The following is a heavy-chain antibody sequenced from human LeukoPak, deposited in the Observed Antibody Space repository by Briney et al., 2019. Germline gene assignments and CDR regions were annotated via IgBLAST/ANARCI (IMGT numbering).Heavy chain of an antibody. V-gene: IGHV3-21*04. CDR1: GFTFSSYG. Sequence: GGSLRLSCVGSGFTFSSYGMNWVRQAPGKGLEWVSSISTSSSYIYYSDSVKGRFTISRDNSKNTLYLQMNSLRAEDTAVYYCAKDRWTEVDAFDIWGQGTMVTVSS. CDR3: AKDRWTEVDAFDI. J-gene: IGHJ3*02. D-gene: IGHD1-1*01. CDR2: ISTSSSYI.